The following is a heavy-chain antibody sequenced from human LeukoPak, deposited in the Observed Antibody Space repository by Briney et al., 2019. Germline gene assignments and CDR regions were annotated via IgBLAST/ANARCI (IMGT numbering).Heavy chain of an antibody. CDR1: DGSISSYY. CDR2: IYTSGST. CDR3: ARGYSESYNYFDY. J-gene: IGHJ4*02. D-gene: IGHD1-26*01. Sequence: SETLSLTCTVSDGSISSYYWSWTRQPAGKGLEWIGRIYTSGSTNYNPSLKSRVTMSVDTSKNQFSLKLSSVTAADTAVYYCARGYSESYNYFDYWGQGTLVTVSS. V-gene: IGHV4-4*07.